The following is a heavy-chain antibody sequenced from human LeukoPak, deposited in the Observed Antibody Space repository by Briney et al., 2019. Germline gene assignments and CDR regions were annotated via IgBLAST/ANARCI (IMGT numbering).Heavy chain of an antibody. D-gene: IGHD3-9*01. CDR3: ARGIRKDYDILTPYLINWFDP. CDR2: INPNSGGT. V-gene: IGHV1-2*04. CDR1: GYTFTGYY. Sequence: ASVKVSCKASGYTFTGYYMHWVRQAPGQGLEWMGWINPNSGGTNYAQKFQGWVTMTRDTSISTAYMELSRLRSDDTAVYYCARGIRKDYDILTPYLINWFDPWGQGTLVTVSS. J-gene: IGHJ5*02.